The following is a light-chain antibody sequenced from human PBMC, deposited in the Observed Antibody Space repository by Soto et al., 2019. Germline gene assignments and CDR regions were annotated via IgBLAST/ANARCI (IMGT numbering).Light chain of an antibody. CDR1: QSVSSSY. CDR2: GAS. J-gene: IGKJ1*01. V-gene: IGKV3-20*01. CDR3: QQYGSSVT. Sequence: IALTQSPGTLSLSPGERATLSWRASQSVSSSYLAWYQQKPGQAPRLLIYGASSRATGIPDRFSGSGSGTDFTLTISRLEPEDFAVYYCQQYGSSVTFGQGTKVDIK.